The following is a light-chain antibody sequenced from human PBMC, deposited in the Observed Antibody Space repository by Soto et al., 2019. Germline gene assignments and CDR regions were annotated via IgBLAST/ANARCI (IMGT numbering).Light chain of an antibody. CDR2: KAS. J-gene: IGKJ4*01. CDR3: QQSNSFPLT. CDR1: QSISVW. V-gene: IGKV1-5*03. Sequence: DIQMTQSPSTLSASVGDRVTITCRASQSISVWLAWYQQKAGKAPNLLIYKASRLESGVPSRFSGSGSETEFTLTISGLQPGDSATYYCQQSNSFPLTFGGGTKVDIK.